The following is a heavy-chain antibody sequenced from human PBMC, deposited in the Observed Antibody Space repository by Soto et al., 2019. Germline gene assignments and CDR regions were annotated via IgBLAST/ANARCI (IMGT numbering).Heavy chain of an antibody. J-gene: IGHJ5*02. CDR1: GGSISSYY. CDR2: IYYSGST. CDR3: ARGLSSRVLFNWFDP. V-gene: IGHV4-59*01. Sequence: PSETLSLTCTVSGGSISSYYWSWIRQPPGKGLEWIGYIYYSGSTNYNPSLKSRVTISVDTSKNQFSLKLSSVTAADTAVYYCARGLSSRVLFNWFDPWGQGTLVTVSS. D-gene: IGHD3-16*01.